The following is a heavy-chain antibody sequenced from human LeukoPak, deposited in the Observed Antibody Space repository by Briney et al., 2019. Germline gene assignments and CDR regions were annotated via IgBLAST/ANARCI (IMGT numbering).Heavy chain of an antibody. D-gene: IGHD3-10*01. CDR2: IRSKTDGETT. CDR3: TTGPMVRGVLLDY. CDR1: GFTFSNAW. J-gene: IGHJ4*02. V-gene: IGHV3-15*01. Sequence: GGSLRLSCAASGFTFSNAWMSWVPQAPGKGLEWVGRIRSKTDGETTDYAAPVKGRFTISRDDSKNTLYLQMNSLKSEDTAVYYCTTGPMVRGVLLDYWGQGTLLTVSS.